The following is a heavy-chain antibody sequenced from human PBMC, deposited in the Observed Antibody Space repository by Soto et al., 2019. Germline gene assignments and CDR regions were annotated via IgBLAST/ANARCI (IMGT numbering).Heavy chain of an antibody. Sequence: QVQLQESGPGLVKPSQTLSLTCTVSGGSITSGGYYWSWFRQHPGKGLEWIGYSYYSGFTYYNPSLKRRVTISVDSSKNQCSLRLSSVTAADTAVYYCARIVFPWGQGTLVTVSS. J-gene: IGHJ5*02. D-gene: IGHD2-21*01. V-gene: IGHV4-31*03. CDR2: SYYSGFT. CDR1: GGSITSGGYY. CDR3: ARIVFP.